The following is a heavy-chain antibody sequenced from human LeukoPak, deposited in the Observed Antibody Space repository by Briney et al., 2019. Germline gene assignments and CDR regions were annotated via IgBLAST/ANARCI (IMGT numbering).Heavy chain of an antibody. CDR3: ARGRYYGSGSYFPFDY. V-gene: IGHV4-34*01. CDR2: INHSGST. J-gene: IGHJ4*02. CDR1: GGSFSGYY. Sequence: SETLSLTCAVYGGSFSGYYWSWIRQPPGKGLEWIGEINHSGSTNYNPSLKSRVTISVDTSKNQFSLKLSSVTAADTAVYYCARGRYYGSGSYFPFDYWGQGTLVTVSS. D-gene: IGHD3-10*01.